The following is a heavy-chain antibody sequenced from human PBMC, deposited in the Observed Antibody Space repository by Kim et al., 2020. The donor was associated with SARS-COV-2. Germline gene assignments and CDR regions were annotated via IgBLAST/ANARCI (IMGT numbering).Heavy chain of an antibody. CDR1: GCFVSSDDYY. J-gene: IGHJ6*01. D-gene: IGHD3-22*01. CDR3: ARSRDTSGYYRGMDV. CDR2: IYYSGTT. V-gene: IGHV4-61*08. Sequence: SETLSLTCTVSGCFVSSDDYYWTWIRQPPGKGLEWIGNIYYSGTTNYNPSLKSRVTISVDMSKNQFSLKLSSLTAADTATYYCARSRDTSGYYRGMDVWG.